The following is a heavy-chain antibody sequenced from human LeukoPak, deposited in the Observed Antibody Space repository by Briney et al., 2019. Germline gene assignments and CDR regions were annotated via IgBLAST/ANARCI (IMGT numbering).Heavy chain of an antibody. V-gene: IGHV3-30-3*01. CDR2: ISDDGVNK. D-gene: IGHD6-19*01. CDR3: AKAKQWLVTPIDY. J-gene: IGHJ4*02. Sequence: GGSLRLSCAASGINFITYALHWVRQAPGKGLEWVAVISDDGVNKYFAESVKGRFTISRDNSKKTLYLQMNSLRVEDTAVYYCAKAKQWLVTPIDYWGQGTLVTVSS. CDR1: GINFITYA.